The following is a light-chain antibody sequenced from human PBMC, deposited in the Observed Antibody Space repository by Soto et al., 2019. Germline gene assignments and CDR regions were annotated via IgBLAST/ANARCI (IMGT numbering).Light chain of an antibody. CDR1: QTIRNF. Sequence: DIQMTQSPSSLSASVGDRVSITCRANQTIRNFLQWYQQKPGKVTKFLIYAASSLVDGVPSRFSGSGSGADFTLTISSLQPEDFATYYCQQSYSIPYTFGQGTKLDIK. J-gene: IGKJ2*01. CDR3: QQSYSIPYT. V-gene: IGKV1-39*01. CDR2: AAS.